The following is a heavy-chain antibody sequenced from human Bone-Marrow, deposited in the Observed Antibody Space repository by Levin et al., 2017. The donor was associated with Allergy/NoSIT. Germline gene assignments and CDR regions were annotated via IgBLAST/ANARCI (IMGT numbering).Heavy chain of an antibody. Sequence: GGSLRLSCAASGFSFSDHSMSWVRQAPGKGLEWVSFISTRSSPIYYADSVKGRFTISRDNAKNSLDLQMDSLRDDDTAVYYCATTWLENTSHMWGQGTLVTVSS. V-gene: IGHV3-48*02. CDR3: ATTWLENTSHM. J-gene: IGHJ3*02. D-gene: IGHD5-18*01. CDR2: ISTRSSPI. CDR1: GFSFSDHS.